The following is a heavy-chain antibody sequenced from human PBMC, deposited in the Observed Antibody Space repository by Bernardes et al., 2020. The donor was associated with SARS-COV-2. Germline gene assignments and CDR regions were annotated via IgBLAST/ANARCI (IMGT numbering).Heavy chain of an antibody. D-gene: IGHD2-2*01. CDR3: ARGGGTSQSHYYYYGMDV. J-gene: IGHJ6*02. Sequence: GESLKISCKSSGYTFTTYWIGWVRQMPGKGLEWMGIIYPGDSETRYSPSFQGQVTISADKSISTAYLQMNSLRAEDTAVYYCARGGGTSQSHYYYYGMDVWGQGTTVTVSS. V-gene: IGHV5-51*01. CDR1: GYTFTTYW. CDR2: IYPGDSET.